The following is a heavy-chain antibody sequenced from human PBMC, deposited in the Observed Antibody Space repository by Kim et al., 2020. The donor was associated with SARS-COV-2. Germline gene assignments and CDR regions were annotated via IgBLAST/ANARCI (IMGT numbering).Heavy chain of an antibody. CDR2: ISPDSGDT. Sequence: ASVKVSCKTSGYRFTGFYLHWVRQAPGQGPEWMGWISPDSGDTVYARKFQGRVTMSRDTSISSAYLEVKSLRSDDTAVYFCARGQPSAAPYNWFDSWGQG. J-gene: IGHJ5*01. CDR1: GYRFTGFY. D-gene: IGHD2-2*01. CDR3: ARGQPSAAPYNWFDS. V-gene: IGHV1-2*02.